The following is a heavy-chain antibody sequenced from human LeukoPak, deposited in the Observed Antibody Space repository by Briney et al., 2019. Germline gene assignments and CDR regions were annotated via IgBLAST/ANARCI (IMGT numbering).Heavy chain of an antibody. CDR1: GFTVSSNY. Sequence: PGGSLRLSCAASGFTVSSNYMNWVRQAPGKGLEWVSGISGSGDSTYDADSVKGRFTISRDNSKNTLYLQMSSLRAEDTAVYYCAKSVMFRQLSNSYFDCWGQGALVTVSS. V-gene: IGHV3-23*01. J-gene: IGHJ4*02. CDR3: AKSVMFRQLSNSYFDC. CDR2: ISGSGDST. D-gene: IGHD3-10*02.